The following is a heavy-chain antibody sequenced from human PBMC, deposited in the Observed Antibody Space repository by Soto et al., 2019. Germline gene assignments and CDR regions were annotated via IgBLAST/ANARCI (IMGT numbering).Heavy chain of an antibody. V-gene: IGHV1-69*01. CDR2: IITAFGTT. D-gene: IGHD5-18*01. J-gene: IGHJ4*02. CDR1: GDTFNSYV. Sequence: GPEVKKPGSSVKVSCKASGDTFNSYVITWVRQAPGQGLEWLGGIITAFGTTSYAQNFQDRLTITADEAATTDHMELSSLTSDDTAMYYCTRSYGYTFVGSLENWGQGTMVTVSS. CDR3: TRSYGYTFVGSLEN.